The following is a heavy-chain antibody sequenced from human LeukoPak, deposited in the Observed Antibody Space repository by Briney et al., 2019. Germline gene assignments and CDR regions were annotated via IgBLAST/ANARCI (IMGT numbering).Heavy chain of an antibody. Sequence: GGSLTLSSPASGVTFSSKSMNWVRQAPGKEMEWVSSISSSSSYIYYADSVKGRFTISRDNAKNSLYLQMNSLRAEDTAVYYCATGVAYCGGDCYRAHFDYWGQGTLVTVSS. CDR2: ISSSSSYI. CDR1: GVTFSSKS. D-gene: IGHD2-21*02. V-gene: IGHV3-21*01. CDR3: ATGVAYCGGDCYRAHFDY. J-gene: IGHJ4*02.